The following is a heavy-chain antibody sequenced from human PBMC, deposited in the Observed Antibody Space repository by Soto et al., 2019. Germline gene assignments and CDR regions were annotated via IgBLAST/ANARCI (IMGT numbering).Heavy chain of an antibody. J-gene: IGHJ4*02. CDR1: GFTFSSYG. CDR3: AKDPHRSGIFGVVIRGYFDY. CDR2: ISYDGSNK. Sequence: AGGSLRLSCAASGFTFSSYGMHWVRQAPGKGLEWVAVISYDGSNKYYADSVKGRFTISRDNSKNTLYLQMNSLRAEDTAVYYCAKDPHRSGIFGVVIRGYFDYWGQGTLVTVSS. V-gene: IGHV3-30*18. D-gene: IGHD3-3*01.